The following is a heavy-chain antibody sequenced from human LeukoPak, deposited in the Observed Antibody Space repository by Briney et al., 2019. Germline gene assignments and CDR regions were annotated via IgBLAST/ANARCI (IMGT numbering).Heavy chain of an antibody. J-gene: IGHJ1*01. V-gene: IGHV1-18*01. Sequence: GASVKVSCKASGYTFTSYAISWVRQAPGQGLEWMGWISAYNGNTNYAQKLQGRVTMTTDTSTSTAYMELRSLRSDDTAVYYCARARPHYYDSSGYQRYFQHWGQGTLVTVSS. CDR2: ISAYNGNT. D-gene: IGHD3-22*01. CDR1: GYTFTSYA. CDR3: ARARPHYYDSSGYQRYFQH.